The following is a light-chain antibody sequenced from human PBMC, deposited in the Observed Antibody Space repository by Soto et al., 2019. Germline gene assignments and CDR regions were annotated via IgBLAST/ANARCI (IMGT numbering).Light chain of an antibody. CDR1: SSDVGAYNY. J-gene: IGLJ2*01. Sequence: QSALTQPASVSGSPGQSTTISCTGTSSDVGAYNYVSWYQHYPDKAPKLMIYDVSNRPSGVSNRFSGSKSGNTASLTISGLQAEDEADYYCSSYTTMSTVVFGGGTKLTVL. CDR3: SSYTTMSTVV. CDR2: DVS. V-gene: IGLV2-14*03.